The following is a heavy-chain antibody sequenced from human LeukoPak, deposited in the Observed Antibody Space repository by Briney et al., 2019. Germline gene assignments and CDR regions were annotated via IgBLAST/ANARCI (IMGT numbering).Heavy chain of an antibody. CDR1: GFTFSSYA. CDR2: ISSSGGST. CDR3: SSSSGYYSGAFDI. Sequence: PGGSLRLSCAASGFTFSSYAMSWVRQAPGKGLEWVSAISSSGGSTYYADSVKGRFTISRDNSKNTLYLQMNSLRAEDTAVYYCSSSSGYYSGAFDIWGQGTMVTVSS. J-gene: IGHJ3*02. D-gene: IGHD3-22*01. V-gene: IGHV3-23*01.